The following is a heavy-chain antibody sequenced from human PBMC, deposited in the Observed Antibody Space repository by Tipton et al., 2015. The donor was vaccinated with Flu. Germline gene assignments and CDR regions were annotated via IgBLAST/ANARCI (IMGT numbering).Heavy chain of an antibody. Sequence: TLSLTCTVSGASIRSYYWSWIRQPAGKGLEWIGRIYTSGSTNYNPSLKSRVTMSVDTSKNQSSLKLSSVTAADTAVYYCARVYYDSSGYTDAFDIWGQGTMVTVSS. CDR1: GASIRSYY. V-gene: IGHV4-4*07. CDR2: IYTSGST. J-gene: IGHJ3*02. D-gene: IGHD3-22*01. CDR3: ARVYYDSSGYTDAFDI.